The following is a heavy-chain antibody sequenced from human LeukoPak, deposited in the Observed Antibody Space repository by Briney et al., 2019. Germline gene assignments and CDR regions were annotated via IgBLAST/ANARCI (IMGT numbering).Heavy chain of an antibody. J-gene: IGHJ4*02. D-gene: IGHD2-2*01. V-gene: IGHV1-58*02. CDR3: ARGPSRLAMRFDY. Sequence: VASVKVSCKASGFTFTSSAMQWVRQARGQRLEWIGWIVVGSGNTNYAQKFQERVTITRDMSTSTAYMELSSLRSEDTAVYYCARGPSRLAMRFDYWGQGTLVTVSS. CDR1: GFTFTSSA. CDR2: IVVGSGNT.